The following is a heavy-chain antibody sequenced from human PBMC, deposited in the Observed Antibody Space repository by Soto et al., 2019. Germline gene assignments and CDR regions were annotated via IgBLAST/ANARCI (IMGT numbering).Heavy chain of an antibody. V-gene: IGHV3-15*07. CDR2: IKSKTDGGTT. D-gene: IGHD3-10*01. CDR3: TSWPITRVRGVPLMDV. J-gene: IGHJ6*02. CDR1: GFTFSNAW. Sequence: EVQLVESGGGLVKPGGSLRLSCAASGFTFSNAWMNWVRQAPGKGLEWVGRIKSKTDGGTTDYAAPVKGRFTISRDDSKNTLYLQMNSLKTEDTAVYYCTSWPITRVRGVPLMDVWGQGTTVTVSS.